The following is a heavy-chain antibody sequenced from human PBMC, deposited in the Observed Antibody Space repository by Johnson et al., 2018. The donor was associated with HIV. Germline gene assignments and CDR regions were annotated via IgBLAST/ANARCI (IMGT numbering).Heavy chain of an antibody. CDR2: ISYAGSNK. Sequence: QVQLVESGGGVVQPGRSLRLSCAASGFTFSSYAMHWVRQAPGKGLEWVAGISYAGSNKYYADSVKGRFTISSDNPKNTLYLQMNSLRAEDTAVYYCARGGAVTRRSADAFDIWGQGTMVTVSS. CDR1: GFTFSSYA. J-gene: IGHJ3*02. V-gene: IGHV3-30-3*01. CDR3: ARGGAVTRRSADAFDI. D-gene: IGHD4-11*01.